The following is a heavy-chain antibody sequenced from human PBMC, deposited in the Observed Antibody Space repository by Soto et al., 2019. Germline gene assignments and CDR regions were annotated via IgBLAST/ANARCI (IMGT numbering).Heavy chain of an antibody. V-gene: IGHV3-7*01. Sequence: GGSLRLSCAASGFTFSSYWMSWVRQAPGKGLEWVANIKQDGSEKYYVDSVKGRFTISRDNAKNSLYLQMNSLRAEDTAVYYCARVYPRGPRKTGTTLRDAFDIWGQGTMVTVSS. CDR2: IKQDGSEK. CDR3: ARVYPRGPRKTGTTLRDAFDI. J-gene: IGHJ3*02. D-gene: IGHD1-1*01. CDR1: GFTFSSYW.